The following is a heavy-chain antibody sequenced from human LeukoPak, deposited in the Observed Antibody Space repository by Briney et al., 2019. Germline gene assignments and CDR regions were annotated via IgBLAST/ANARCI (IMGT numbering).Heavy chain of an antibody. CDR1: AFTFSSYA. CDR2: IWYDGSNK. CDR3: AKGVLGYSYGSYYFDY. Sequence: PGGSLRLSCAASAFTFSSYAMHRVRQAPGKGLEWVAVIWYDGSNKYYADSVKGRFTISRDNSKNTLYLQMNSLRAEDTAVYYCAKGVLGYSYGSYYFDYWGQGTLVTVSS. D-gene: IGHD5-18*01. J-gene: IGHJ4*02. V-gene: IGHV3-33*06.